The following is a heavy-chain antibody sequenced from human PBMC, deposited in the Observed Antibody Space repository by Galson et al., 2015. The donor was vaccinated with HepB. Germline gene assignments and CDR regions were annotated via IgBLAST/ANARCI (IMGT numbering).Heavy chain of an antibody. CDR3: AKEAYYDSSGYDRSPDNAFDI. Sequence: SLRLSCAASGFTFSSYGMHWVRQAPGKGLEWVAFIRYDGSNKYYADSVKGRFTISRDNSKNTLYLQMNSLRAEDTAVYYCAKEAYYDSSGYDRSPDNAFDIWGQGTMVTVSS. V-gene: IGHV3-30*02. J-gene: IGHJ3*02. CDR2: IRYDGSNK. CDR1: GFTFSSYG. D-gene: IGHD3-22*01.